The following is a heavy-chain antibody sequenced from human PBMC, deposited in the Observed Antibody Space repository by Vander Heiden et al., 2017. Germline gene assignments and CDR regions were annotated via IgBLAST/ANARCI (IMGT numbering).Heavy chain of an antibody. Sequence: QLQLQESGPGLVKPSETLSLTCTVSGVSISSINYYWGWIRQPPGKGLEWIGSIYYRGSTYYNPSLKSRVTISVDTSKNQFSLQLSSVTAADTAVYYCGSSYSRTLIDYWGQGTLVTVSS. CDR1: GVSISSINYY. CDR2: IYYRGST. D-gene: IGHD3-22*01. J-gene: IGHJ4*02. V-gene: IGHV4-39*01. CDR3: GSSYSRTLIDY.